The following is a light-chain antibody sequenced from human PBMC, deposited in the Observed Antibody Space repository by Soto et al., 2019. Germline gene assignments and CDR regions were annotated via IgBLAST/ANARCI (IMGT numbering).Light chain of an antibody. Sequence: DIVMTQSPKSLAVSLAERASINCKCIQTVLYSSNNRNYLAWYQQKPGQPPKSLIYWASTRESGVPDRFSGSGSGTDFTLTISTLQAEDVAVYYCQQYSSAPFTFGGGTKVDNK. V-gene: IGKV4-1*01. J-gene: IGKJ4*01. CDR1: QTVLYSSNNRNY. CDR3: QQYSSAPFT. CDR2: WAS.